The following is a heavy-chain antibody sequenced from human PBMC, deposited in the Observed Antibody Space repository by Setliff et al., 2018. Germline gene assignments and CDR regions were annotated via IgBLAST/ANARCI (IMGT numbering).Heavy chain of an antibody. CDR2: MNPNSGNT. CDR1: GYTFTNYD. J-gene: IGHJ5*02. D-gene: IGHD5-18*01. CDR3: ARSKVEAAMVNHNWFDP. Sequence: ASVKVSCKTSGYTFTNYDINWVRQATGQGLEWMGWMNPNSGNTGYAQNFQGRVSMTRNTSISTAYMELNSLTSEDTAVYYCARSKVEAAMVNHNWFDPWGQGTLVTVSS. V-gene: IGHV1-8*02.